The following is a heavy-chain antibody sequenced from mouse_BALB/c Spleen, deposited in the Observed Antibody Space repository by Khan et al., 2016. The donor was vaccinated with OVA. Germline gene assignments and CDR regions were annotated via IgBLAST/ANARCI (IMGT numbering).Heavy chain of an antibody. V-gene: IGHV1-31*01. J-gene: IGHJ3*01. CDR3: TRQGYVAWFTY. CDR2: IDPFSGAT. Sequence: EVQLQQSGPELMKPGASVKISCKASGYSFTSYYIHWMIESHGTSLEWIGYIDPFSGATTYNQKFKGKATLNVDKSSNTAYIHLRNRTSEDSAVYYCTRQGYVAWFTYWGQGTLVTVSA. D-gene: IGHD2-14*01. CDR1: GYSFTSYY.